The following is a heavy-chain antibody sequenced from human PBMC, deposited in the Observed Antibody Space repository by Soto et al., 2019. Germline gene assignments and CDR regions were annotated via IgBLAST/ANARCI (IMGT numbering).Heavy chain of an antibody. J-gene: IGHJ4*02. Sequence: SETLSLTCTVSGGSISSYYWSWIRQPPGKGLEWIGYIYYSGSTNYNPSLKSRVTISVDTSKNQFSLKLSSVTAADTVTYYCARALGSWGAYYFDYWGQGTLVTVSS. CDR3: ARALGSWGAYYFDY. V-gene: IGHV4-59*01. CDR2: IYYSGST. D-gene: IGHD3-16*01. CDR1: GGSISSYY.